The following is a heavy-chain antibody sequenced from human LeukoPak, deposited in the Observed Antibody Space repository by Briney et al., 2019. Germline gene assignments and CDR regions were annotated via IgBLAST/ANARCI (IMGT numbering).Heavy chain of an antibody. CDR3: ARKAVVVVAANDAFDI. D-gene: IGHD2-15*01. J-gene: IGHJ3*02. CDR2: IIPIFGTA. V-gene: IGHV1-69*01. CDR1: GGTFSSYA. Sequence: GSSVKVSCEASGGTFSSYAISWVRQAPGQGLEWMGGIIPIFGTANYAQKFQGRVTITADESTSTAYMELSSLRSEDTAVYYCARKAVVVVAANDAFDIWGQGTMVTVSS.